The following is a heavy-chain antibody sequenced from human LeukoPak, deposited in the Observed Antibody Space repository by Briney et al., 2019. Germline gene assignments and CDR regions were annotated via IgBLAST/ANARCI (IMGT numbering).Heavy chain of an antibody. CDR2: IYSGGST. CDR3: TRKTAPTDF. Sequence: GGSLRLSRAAWRFTDSINYMGELRQAPGKGLEWVSVIYSGGSTYYADSVKGRFTISRDISKNMLFLQMNSLRAEDTGLYYCTRKTAPTDFWGQGALVTVSS. CDR1: RFTDSINY. V-gene: IGHV3-66*01. J-gene: IGHJ4*02.